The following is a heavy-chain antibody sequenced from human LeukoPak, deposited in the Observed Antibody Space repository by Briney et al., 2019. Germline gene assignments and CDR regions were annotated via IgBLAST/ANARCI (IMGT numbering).Heavy chain of an antibody. V-gene: IGHV3-74*01. D-gene: IGHD3-3*01. J-gene: IGHJ4*02. Sequence: GGSLRLSCAVSGFTFSSYSMNWVRQAPGKGLVWVSRINSDGSSTSYADSVKGRFTISRDNAKNTLYLQMNSLRAEDTAVYYCARDLTSGYDFWSGYSYFDYWGQETLVTVSS. CDR3: ARDLTSGYDFWSGYSYFDY. CDR2: INSDGSST. CDR1: GFTFSSYS.